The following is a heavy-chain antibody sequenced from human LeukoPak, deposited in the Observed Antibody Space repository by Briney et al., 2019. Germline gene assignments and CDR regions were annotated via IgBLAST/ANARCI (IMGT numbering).Heavy chain of an antibody. CDR2: ISGSGGST. J-gene: IGHJ4*02. V-gene: IGHV3-23*01. D-gene: IGHD6-19*01. Sequence: GGSLRLSCAASGFTFSSYAMSWVRQAPGKGLEWVSAISGSGGSTYYADSVKGRFTISRDNSKNTLYLQMNSLRAEDTAVYYCAKSPSGWYSGHYFGYWGQGTLVTVSS. CDR3: AKSPSGWYSGHYFGY. CDR1: GFTFSSYA.